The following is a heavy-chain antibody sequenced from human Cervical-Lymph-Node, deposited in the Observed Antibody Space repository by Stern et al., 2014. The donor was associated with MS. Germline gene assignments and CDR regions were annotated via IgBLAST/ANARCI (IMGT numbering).Heavy chain of an antibody. CDR1: GGSISSSNW. CDR3: ARDQGRMGYSYGYFDY. V-gene: IGHV4-4*02. D-gene: IGHD5-18*01. J-gene: IGHJ4*02. CDR2: IYHSGNT. Sequence: VQLVESGPGLVKPSGTLSLTCAVSGGSISSSNWGSWVRQPPGKGLEWIGEIYHSGNTNYNPSLKSRVVISVDKSKNQFSLRLRSLTAADTAVYYCARDQGRMGYSYGYFDYWGQGTLVIVSS.